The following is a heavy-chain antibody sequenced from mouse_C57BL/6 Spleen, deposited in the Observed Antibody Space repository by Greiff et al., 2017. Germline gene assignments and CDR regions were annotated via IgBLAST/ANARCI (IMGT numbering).Heavy chain of an antibody. CDR1: GYTFTDYY. V-gene: IGHV1-26*01. CDR2: INPNNGGT. Sequence: VQLQQSGPELVKPGASVKISCKASGYTFTDYYMNWVKQSHGKSLEWIGDINPNNGGTSYNQKFKGKATLTVDKSSSTAYMELRSLTSEDSAVYYCASSYEAMDYWGQGTSVTVSS. D-gene: IGHD2-3*01. CDR3: ASSYEAMDY. J-gene: IGHJ4*01.